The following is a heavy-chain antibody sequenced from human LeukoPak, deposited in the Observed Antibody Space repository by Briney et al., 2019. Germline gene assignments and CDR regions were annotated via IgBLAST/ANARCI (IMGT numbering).Heavy chain of an antibody. CDR1: GGSISSYY. J-gene: IGHJ4*02. Sequence: SETLSLTCTVSGGSISSYYWSWIRQPPGKGLEWIGYIYYSGSTNYNPSLKSRVTISVDTSKNQFSLKLSSVPAADTAVYYCAREFVPAAIFDYWGQGTLVTVSS. CDR2: IYYSGST. V-gene: IGHV4-59*01. CDR3: AREFVPAAIFDY. D-gene: IGHD2-2*02.